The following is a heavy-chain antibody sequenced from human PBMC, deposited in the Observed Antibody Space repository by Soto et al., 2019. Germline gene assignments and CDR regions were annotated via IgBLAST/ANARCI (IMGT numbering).Heavy chain of an antibody. Sequence: QVQLVESGGGVVQPGRSLRLSCAASGFTFSSYGMHWVRQAPGKGLEWVAVIWYDGSNKYYADSVKGRFTISRDHSKKTLDLQMNNLRAEDTAVDYWSRGSGRIGYWGQGALVTVSS. CDR3: SRGSGRIGY. CDR1: GFTFSSYG. V-gene: IGHV3-33*01. D-gene: IGHD3-10*01. CDR2: IWYDGSNK. J-gene: IGHJ4*02.